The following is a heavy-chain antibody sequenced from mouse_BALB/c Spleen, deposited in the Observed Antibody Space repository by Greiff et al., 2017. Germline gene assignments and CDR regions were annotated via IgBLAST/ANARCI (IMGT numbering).Heavy chain of an antibody. V-gene: IGHV3-1*02. CDR3: ARKGDYESAMDY. CDR2: IHYSGST. D-gene: IGHD2-4*01. CDR1: GYSITSGYS. J-gene: IGHJ4*01. Sequence: EVQLQQSGPDLVKPSQSLSLTCTVTGYSITSGYSWHWIRQFPGNQLEWMGYIHYSGSTNYNPSLKSRISITRDTSKNQFFLQLNSVTTEDTATYYCARKGDYESAMDYWGQGTSVTVSS.